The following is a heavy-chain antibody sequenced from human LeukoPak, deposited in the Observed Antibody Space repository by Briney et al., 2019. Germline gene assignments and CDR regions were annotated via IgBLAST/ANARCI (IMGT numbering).Heavy chain of an antibody. CDR2: ISGSGGST. Sequence: GGSLRLSCAASGFTFGSYAMSWVRQAPGKGLEWVSAISGSGGSTYYADSVKGRFTISRDNSKNTLYLQMNSLRAEDTAVYYCAKDQSGWYQSSHYFDYWGQGTLVTVSS. D-gene: IGHD6-19*01. CDR3: AKDQSGWYQSSHYFDY. J-gene: IGHJ4*02. CDR1: GFTFGSYA. V-gene: IGHV3-23*01.